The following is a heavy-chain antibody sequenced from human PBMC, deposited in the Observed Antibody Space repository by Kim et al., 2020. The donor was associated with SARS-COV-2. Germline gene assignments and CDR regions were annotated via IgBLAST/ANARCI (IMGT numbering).Heavy chain of an antibody. CDR3: AKEIGAAAGIRPMDV. CDR2: IYYSGAT. V-gene: IGHV4-31*03. CDR1: GDSITNNNYY. J-gene: IGHJ6*01. Sequence: SETLSLTCTVSGDSITNNNYYWNWIRQFPGKGLEWIGYIYYSGATFYNPPLESRVIISVDTSKNQFSLRLTSLTAADTAVYYCAKEIGAAAGIRPMDVWG. D-gene: IGHD6-13*01.